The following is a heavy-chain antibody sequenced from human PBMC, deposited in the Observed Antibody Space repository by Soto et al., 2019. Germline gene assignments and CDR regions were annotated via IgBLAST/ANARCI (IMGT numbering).Heavy chain of an antibody. D-gene: IGHD3-10*01. CDR2: INHSGST. J-gene: IGHJ6*02. Sequence: SETLSLTCAVYGGSFSGYYWSWIRQPPGKGLEWIGEINHSGSTNYNPSLKSRVTISVDTSKNQFSLKLSSVTAADTAVYYCARGSVRGVSGYYYYYYGMDVWGQGTTVT. V-gene: IGHV4-34*01. CDR1: GGSFSGYY. CDR3: ARGSVRGVSGYYYYYYGMDV.